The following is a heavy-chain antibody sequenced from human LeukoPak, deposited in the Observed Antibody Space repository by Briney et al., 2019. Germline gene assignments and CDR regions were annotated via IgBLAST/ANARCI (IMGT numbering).Heavy chain of an antibody. CDR2: IYYAGNT. D-gene: IGHD2-15*01. V-gene: IGHV4-39*07. J-gene: IGHJ4*02. CDR3: AKPASRVVVAATRPPSDY. Sequence: PSETLSLTCTVSGGSISSSNYYWGWIRQPPGKGLEWIASIYYAGNTYYNPSLKSRVTISVDTSKNQFSLKLSSVIAADTAVYYCAKPASRVVVAATRPPSDYWGQGTLVTVSS. CDR1: GGSISSSNYY.